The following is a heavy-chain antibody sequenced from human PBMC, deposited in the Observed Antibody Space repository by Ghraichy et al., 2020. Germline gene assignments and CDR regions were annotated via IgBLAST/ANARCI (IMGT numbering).Heavy chain of an antibody. CDR1: GGSISSYY. CDR3: ARVQRFSSWYKGVTKTTKTLRQIYYFDY. Sequence: SETLSLTCTVSGGSISSYYWSWIRQPPGKGLEWIGYIYYSGSTNYNPSLKSRVTISVDTSKNQFSLKLSSVTAADTAVYYCARVQRFSSWYKGVTKTTKTLRQIYYFDYWGQGTLVTVSS. CDR2: IYYSGST. D-gene: IGHD6-13*01. V-gene: IGHV4-59*01. J-gene: IGHJ4*02.